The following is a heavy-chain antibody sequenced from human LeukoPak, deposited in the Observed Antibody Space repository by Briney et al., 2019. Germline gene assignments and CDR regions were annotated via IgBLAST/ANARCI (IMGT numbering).Heavy chain of an antibody. CDR1: GFTFSSYW. CDR2: IKQDGSEK. J-gene: IGHJ3*02. D-gene: IGHD3-9*01. Sequence: GGSLRLSCADSGFTFSSYWMSWVRQTPGKGLEWVADIKQDGSEKYYVDSVKGRLTISRDNAKNSLYLQMNSLRAEDTAVYYCARDRSDILTGYNDAFDIWGQGTMVTVSS. CDR3: ARDRSDILTGYNDAFDI. V-gene: IGHV3-7*01.